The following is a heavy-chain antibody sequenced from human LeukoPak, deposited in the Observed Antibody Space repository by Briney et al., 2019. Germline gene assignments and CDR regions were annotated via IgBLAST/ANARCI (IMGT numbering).Heavy chain of an antibody. CDR3: ASQAAGPYFDY. D-gene: IGHD6-13*01. V-gene: IGHV4-38-2*02. J-gene: IGHJ4*02. Sequence: SETLSLTCTVSGYSISSGYYWGWIRQPPGKGLEWIGSIYHSGSTYYNPSLKSRVTISVDTSKNQFSLKLSSVTAADTAVYYCASQAAGPYFDYWGQGTLVTVSS. CDR2: IYHSGST. CDR1: GYSISSGYY.